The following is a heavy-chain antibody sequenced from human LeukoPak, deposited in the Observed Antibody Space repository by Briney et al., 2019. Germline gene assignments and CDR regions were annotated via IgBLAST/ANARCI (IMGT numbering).Heavy chain of an antibody. V-gene: IGHV5-51*01. J-gene: IGHJ6*03. CDR2: IYPGDSDT. CDR1: GYSFTSYW. CDR3: ARYSGSYLITYYYYYYMDV. Sequence: NLGESLKISCKGSGYSFTSYWIGWVRQMPGKGLEWMGFIYPGDSDTRYSPSFQGQVTISADKSISTAYLQWSSLKASDTAMYYCARYSGSYLITYYYYYYMDVWGKGTTVTVSS. D-gene: IGHD1-26*01.